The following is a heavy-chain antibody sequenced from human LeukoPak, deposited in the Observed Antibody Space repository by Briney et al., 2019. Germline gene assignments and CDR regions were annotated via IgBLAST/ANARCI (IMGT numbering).Heavy chain of an antibody. CDR2: ISSSGTII. CDR3: ARELDDSSGYYKPFDY. D-gene: IGHD3-22*01. CDR1: GFTFSDHC. J-gene: IGHJ4*02. V-gene: IGHV3-11*04. Sequence: PGGSLRLSCAASGFTFSDHCMSWIRQAPGKGLEWVSYISSSGTIIYYADSVKGRFTISRDNAKNSLYLQMNSLRGEDTAVYYCARELDDSSGYYKPFDYWGQGTRVTVSS.